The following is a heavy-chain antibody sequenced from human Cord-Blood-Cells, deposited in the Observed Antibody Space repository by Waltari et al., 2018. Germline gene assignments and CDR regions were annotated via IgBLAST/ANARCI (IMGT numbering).Heavy chain of an antibody. D-gene: IGHD3-16*01. CDR1: GGDISSSSYY. Sequence: QLQLQESGPGLVEPSETLSLTCTVSGGDISSSSYYWGWIRQPPGKGLEWIGSIYYSGTTSHNPALKSRVTISVDTSKNQFSLKLSSVTAVDTAVYYCARGSSQLGYAFDIWGQGTMVTVSS. J-gene: IGHJ3*02. CDR3: ARGSSQLGYAFDI. V-gene: IGHV4-39*01. CDR2: IYYSGTT.